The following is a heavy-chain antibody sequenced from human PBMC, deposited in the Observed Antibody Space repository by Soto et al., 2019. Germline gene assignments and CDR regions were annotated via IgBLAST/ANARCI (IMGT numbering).Heavy chain of an antibody. CDR3: ARATFYDIFTAYYSLFDY. CDR1: SGSISSGGYY. D-gene: IGHD3-9*01. J-gene: IGHJ4*02. CDR2: ISYSGST. Sequence: QVQLQESGPGLVKPSQTLSLTCTVSSGSISSGGYYWSWIRQHPGKGLEWIGYISYSGSTYYNPSLKSRVTIAVDTSENQLSLKLSAVTAADTAVYYCARATFYDIFTAYYSLFDYWGQGTLVTVSS. V-gene: IGHV4-31*03.